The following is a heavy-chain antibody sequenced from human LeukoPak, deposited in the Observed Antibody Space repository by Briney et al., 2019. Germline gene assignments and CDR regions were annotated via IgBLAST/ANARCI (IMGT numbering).Heavy chain of an antibody. CDR3: ALLPPDALDI. D-gene: IGHD3-22*01. J-gene: IGHJ3*02. Sequence: PGGSLRLSCAASGFTFSKYWMHWVRQAPGKGLVWVSRINTDGNSTSYADSVRGRFAISRDNAKNTLYLQMNILRDEDTAVYYCALLPPDALDIWGQGTVVTVSS. CDR1: GFTFSKYW. CDR2: INTDGNST. V-gene: IGHV3-74*01.